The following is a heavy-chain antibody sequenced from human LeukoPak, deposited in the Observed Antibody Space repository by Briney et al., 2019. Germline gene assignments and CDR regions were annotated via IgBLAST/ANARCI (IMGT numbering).Heavy chain of an antibody. Sequence: GGSLRLSCVASGFPFSSYWMTWVRQAPGKGLEWVANIKQDGSKKSYVDSVKGRFTISRDNAKNSLYLQMNSLRAEDTAVYYCARDDYVDYWGQGTLVTVSS. CDR1: GFPFSSYW. CDR3: ARDDYVDY. CDR2: IKQDGSKK. V-gene: IGHV3-7*01. J-gene: IGHJ4*02.